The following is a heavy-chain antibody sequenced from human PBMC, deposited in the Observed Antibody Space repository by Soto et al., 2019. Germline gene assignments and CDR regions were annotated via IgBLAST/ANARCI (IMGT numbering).Heavy chain of an antibody. V-gene: IGHV4-59*01. J-gene: IGHJ6*02. CDR1: GGSINNYY. Sequence: SETLSLTCTVSGGSINNYYWSWIRQPPGKGLEWIGYIYYSGSTNYNPSLKSRVTISVDTSKNQFSLKLSSVTAADTAVYYCARSLGELSFYGMDVWGQGTTVTVSS. CDR3: ARSLGELSFYGMDV. CDR2: IYYSGST. D-gene: IGHD3-10*01.